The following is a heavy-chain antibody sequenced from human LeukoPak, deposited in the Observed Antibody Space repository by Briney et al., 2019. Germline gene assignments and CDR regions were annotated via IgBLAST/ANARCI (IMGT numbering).Heavy chain of an antibody. CDR3: VKEGVEYSYSYGDY. CDR2: ISYDGGDK. Sequence: GKSLRLSCAASGLSFNNYAMYWVRQAPGKGLEWVALISYDGGDKYYAESMKGRITISRDNAENTLYLQMNNLRPDDTAFYFCVKEGVEYSYSYGDYWGQGTLVTVSS. V-gene: IGHV3-30*18. D-gene: IGHD3-16*01. CDR1: GLSFNNYA. J-gene: IGHJ4*02.